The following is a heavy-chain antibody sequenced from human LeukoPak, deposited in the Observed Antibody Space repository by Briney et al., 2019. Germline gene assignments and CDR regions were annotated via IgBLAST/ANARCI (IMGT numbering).Heavy chain of an antibody. CDR3: AKIPNTWGAFDI. V-gene: IGHV1-2*02. CDR2: INPNSGGT. J-gene: IGHJ3*02. Sequence: ASVKVSCKASGGTFSSYAISWVRQAPGQGLEWMGWINPNSGGTNYAQKFQSRVTMTRDTSISTAYMELSRLTSDDTAVYYCAKIPNTWGAFDIWGQGTMVTVSS. D-gene: IGHD7-27*01. CDR1: GGTFSSYA.